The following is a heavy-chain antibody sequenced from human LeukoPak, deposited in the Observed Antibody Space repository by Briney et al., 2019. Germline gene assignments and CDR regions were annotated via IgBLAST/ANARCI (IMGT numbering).Heavy chain of an antibody. J-gene: IGHJ4*02. CDR2: IYYSGST. V-gene: IGHV4-59*08. Sequence: SETLSLTCTVSGGSISSYYWSWIRQPPGKGLEWIGYIYYSGSTDYNPSLKSRVTISVDTSKNQFSLKLSSVTAADTAVYYCASEGSSGYVDYWGQGTLVTVSS. D-gene: IGHD5-12*01. CDR1: GGSISSYY. CDR3: ASEGSSGYVDY.